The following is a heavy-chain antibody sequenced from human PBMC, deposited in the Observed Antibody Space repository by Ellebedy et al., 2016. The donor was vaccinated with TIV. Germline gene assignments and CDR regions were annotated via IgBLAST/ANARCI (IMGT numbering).Heavy chain of an antibody. V-gene: IGHV3-23*01. CDR2: INNRGNI. J-gene: IGHJ4*01. CDR1: GFTVGRYA. CDR3: AKDHGSSGWPAFDY. Sequence: PGGSLRLSCAASGFTVGRYAMSWVRQAPGKGLGWVSSINNRGNIYDAGSARGRFTISRDDSTNTLFLEMNSLRVEDTAMYYCAKDHGSSGWPAFDYWGHGVLVTVSS. D-gene: IGHD6-19*01.